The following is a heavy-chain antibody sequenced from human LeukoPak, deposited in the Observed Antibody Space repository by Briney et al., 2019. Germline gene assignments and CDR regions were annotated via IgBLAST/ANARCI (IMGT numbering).Heavy chain of an antibody. CDR1: GGTFSSYA. CDR2: IIPILGIA. J-gene: IGHJ4*02. V-gene: IGHV1-69*04. CDR3: ARGYWGASGSYSIVDY. D-gene: IGHD1-26*01. Sequence: ASVKVSCKASGGTFSSYAISWVRQAPGQGLEWMGRIIPILGIANYAQKFQGRVTITADKSTSTAYMELSSLRSEDTAVSYCARGYWGASGSYSIVDYWGQGTLVTVSS.